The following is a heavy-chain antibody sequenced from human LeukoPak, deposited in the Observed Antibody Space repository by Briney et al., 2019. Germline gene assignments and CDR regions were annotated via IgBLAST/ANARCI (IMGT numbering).Heavy chain of an antibody. Sequence: SETLSLTCTVSGGSISSSNSYWGWIRQPPGKGLEWIGSIYYSGTTHYSPSLKSRVTISVDTSKNQFSLRLSSVTAADTAVYYCASGLNRNVMLWFGGYWGQGILVTVSS. V-gene: IGHV4-39*01. D-gene: IGHD3-10*01. CDR3: ASGLNRNVMLWFGGY. CDR2: IYYSGTT. J-gene: IGHJ4*02. CDR1: GGSISSSNSY.